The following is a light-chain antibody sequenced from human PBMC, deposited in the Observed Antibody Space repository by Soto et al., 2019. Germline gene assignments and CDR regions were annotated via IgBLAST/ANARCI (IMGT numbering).Light chain of an antibody. CDR2: DVT. CDR1: SSDVGAYNF. CDR3: CSYAGTYRWV. Sequence: QSALTQPRSVSGSPGQSVTISCTGTSSDVGAYNFVSWYQHHPGKAPKLIIYDVTERPSGVPDRFSGSKSGNSASLTISGLQTGDEADYYCCSYAGTYRWVFGGGTQLTVL. J-gene: IGLJ3*02. V-gene: IGLV2-11*01.